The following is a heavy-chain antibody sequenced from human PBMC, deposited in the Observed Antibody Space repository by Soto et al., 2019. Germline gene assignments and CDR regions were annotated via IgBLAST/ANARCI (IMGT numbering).Heavy chain of an antibody. CDR1: GFSLSNARMG. Sequence: QVTLKESGPVLVKPTETLTLTCTVSGFSLSNARMGVSWIRQPPGKALGWLAHIFSNDEKSYSTSLKSRLTISKDTSKSQVVLTMTNMDPVDTATYYCARIRGSDPYYYDSSGYYSIDYWGQGTLVTVSS. CDR3: ARIRGSDPYYYDSSGYYSIDY. V-gene: IGHV2-26*01. J-gene: IGHJ4*02. D-gene: IGHD3-22*01. CDR2: IFSNDEK.